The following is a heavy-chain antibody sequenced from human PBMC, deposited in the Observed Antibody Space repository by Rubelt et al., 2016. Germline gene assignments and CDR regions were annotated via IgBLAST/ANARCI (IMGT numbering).Heavy chain of an antibody. J-gene: IGHJ5*02. CDR3: ARHDTNGRSNNWFGP. CDR1: GGSISSPTYY. V-gene: IGHV4-39*01. D-gene: IGHD2-8*01. Sequence: QLQLQESGPGLVKPSETLSLTCTVSGGSISSPTYYWGWIRQPPGTGLEWIGSIYSGGTTYYNPSLNSRVTKSLDTSKNKFCLKRTTVTAADTAVYDCARHDTNGRSNNWFGPWGQGTLVTVSS. CDR2: IYSGGTT.